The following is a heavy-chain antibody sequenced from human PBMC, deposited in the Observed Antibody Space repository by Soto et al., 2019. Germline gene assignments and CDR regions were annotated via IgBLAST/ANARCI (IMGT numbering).Heavy chain of an antibody. V-gene: IGHV3-30-3*01. J-gene: IGHJ4*02. D-gene: IGHD1-26*01. CDR2: ISYDGSNK. CDR1: GFPFSNYA. Sequence: GGSLRLSCAASGFPFSNYAMHWVRQAPGKGLEWVTLISYDGSNKYYADSVKGRFTISRDNSKNTLYLQMNSLRTEDTAVYYCARQSYLTLLDYWGQGTLVTVSS. CDR3: ARQSYLTLLDY.